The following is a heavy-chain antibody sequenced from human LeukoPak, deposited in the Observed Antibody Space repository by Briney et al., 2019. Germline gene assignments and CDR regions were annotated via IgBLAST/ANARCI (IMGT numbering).Heavy chain of an antibody. CDR3: ASEKSRRITMIVPRAFDI. V-gene: IGHV3-21*01. D-gene: IGHD3-22*01. CDR2: ISSSSSYI. Sequence: GGSLRLSCAASGFTFSSYSMNWVRQAPGKGLEWVSSISSSSSYIYYAGSVKGRFTISRDNAKNSLYLQMNSLRAEDTAVYYCASEKSRRITMIVPRAFDIWGQGTMVTVSS. CDR1: GFTFSSYS. J-gene: IGHJ3*02.